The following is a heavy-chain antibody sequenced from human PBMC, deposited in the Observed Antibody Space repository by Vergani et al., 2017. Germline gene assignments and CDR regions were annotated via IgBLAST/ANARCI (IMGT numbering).Heavy chain of an antibody. J-gene: IGHJ3*02. V-gene: IGHV4-31*03. CDR1: GGSISSGGYY. CDR2: IYYSGST. Sequence: QVQLQESGPGLVKPSQTLSLTCTVSGGSISSGGYYWSWIRQHPGKGLEWIGYIYYSGSTYYNPSLKSRVTISVDTSKNQFSLKLSSVTAADTAVYYCARVRGYYYGSGSYYPDAFDIWGQGAMVTVSS. CDR3: ARVRGYYYGSGSYYPDAFDI. D-gene: IGHD3-10*01.